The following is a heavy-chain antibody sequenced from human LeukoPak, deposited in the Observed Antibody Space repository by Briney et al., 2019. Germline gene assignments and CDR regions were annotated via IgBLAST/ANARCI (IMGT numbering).Heavy chain of an antibody. CDR3: ARGLNWKYGWFDP. CDR1: GFTFSSYS. D-gene: IGHD1-7*01. V-gene: IGHV3-21*01. J-gene: IGHJ5*02. Sequence: PGRSLRLSCAASGFTFSSYSMNWVRQAPGEGLEWVSCISSSSSYIYYADSVKGRFTISRDNAKNSLYLQMNSLRAEDTAVYYCARGLNWKYGWFDPWGQGTLVTVSS. CDR2: ISSSSSYI.